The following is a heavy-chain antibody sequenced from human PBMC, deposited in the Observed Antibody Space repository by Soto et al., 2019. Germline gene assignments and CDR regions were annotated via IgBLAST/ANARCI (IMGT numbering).Heavy chain of an antibody. V-gene: IGHV3-23*01. CDR2: ISGSGGST. D-gene: IGHD2-15*01. Sequence: GGSLRLSCAASGFTFTNYAMSWVRQAPGKGLEWVSAISGSGGSTYYADSVKGRFTISRDNSKNTLYLQMNSLRAEDTAVYYCAKRGWPHYFDYWGQGTLVTVSS. J-gene: IGHJ4*02. CDR1: GFTFTNYA. CDR3: AKRGWPHYFDY.